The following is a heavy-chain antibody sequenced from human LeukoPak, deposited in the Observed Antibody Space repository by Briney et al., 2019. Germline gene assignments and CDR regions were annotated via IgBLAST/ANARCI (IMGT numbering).Heavy chain of an antibody. D-gene: IGHD5-12*01. CDR3: VREPTSGREPTSGRPLDY. CDR1: GGSISGYF. CDR2: IYSSGSN. V-gene: IGHV4-4*07. Sequence: SGTLSLTCTVSGGSISGYFWSWIRQPAGKGLEWIGRIYSSGSNNYNPSLKSRVTMSLDTSKNHLSLNLSSVTAADTAVYYCVREPTSGREPTSGRPLDYWGQGTLVTVSS. J-gene: IGHJ4*02.